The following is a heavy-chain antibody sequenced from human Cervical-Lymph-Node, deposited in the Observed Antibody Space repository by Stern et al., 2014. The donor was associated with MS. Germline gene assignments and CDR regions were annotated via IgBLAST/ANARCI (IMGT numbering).Heavy chain of an antibody. V-gene: IGHV4-31*03. CDR3: AREGARGAAGT. CDR1: GGSISNGSYY. D-gene: IGHD6-13*01. CDR2: IHNSGST. Sequence: QVQLQESGPGLVKPSQTLSLICTVSGGSISNGSYYWSWIRQHPGKGLEWIGYIHNSGSTYYNPSLKSRLNISLDTSKNHFSVKLASVTAADPAIYYCAREGARGAAGTWGQGTLVTVSS. J-gene: IGHJ5*02.